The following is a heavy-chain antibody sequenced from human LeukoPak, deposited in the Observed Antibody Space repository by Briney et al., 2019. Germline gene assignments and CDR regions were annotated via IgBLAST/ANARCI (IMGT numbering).Heavy chain of an antibody. CDR1: GFTFSSYA. V-gene: IGHV3-21*01. D-gene: IGHD6-19*01. Sequence: AGGSLRLSCAASGFTFSSYAMSWVRQAPGKGLEWVSSISSSSNYIYYADSVKGRFTIARDNSKNSLYMQMNSLRAEDTAVYYCARDPSSGWYLKVWFDPWGQGTLVTVSS. J-gene: IGHJ5*02. CDR2: ISSSSNYI. CDR3: ARDPSSGWYLKVWFDP.